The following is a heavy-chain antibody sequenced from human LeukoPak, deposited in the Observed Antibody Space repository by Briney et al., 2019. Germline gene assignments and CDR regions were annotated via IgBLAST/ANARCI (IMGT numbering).Heavy chain of an antibody. D-gene: IGHD2-15*01. CDR2: ISAYNGNT. J-gene: IGHJ6*02. CDR3: ARARDCSGGSCYSYYYYGMDV. V-gene: IGHV1-18*01. CDR1: GYTFTSYG. Sequence: ASVKVSCKASGYTFTSYGISWVRQAPGQGLEWMGWISAYNGNTNYAQKLQGRVTMTTDTSTSTAYMELRSLRSDDTAVYYCARARDCSGGSCYSYYYYGMDVWGQGTTVTVSS.